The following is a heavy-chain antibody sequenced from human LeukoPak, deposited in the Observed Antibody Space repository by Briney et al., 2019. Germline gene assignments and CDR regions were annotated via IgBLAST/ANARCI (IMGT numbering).Heavy chain of an antibody. CDR1: GGSFSGYY. CDR3: AARGYSYGVDY. V-gene: IGHV4-34*01. J-gene: IGHJ4*02. D-gene: IGHD5-18*01. Sequence: SETLSLTCAVYGGSFSGYYWSWIRQPPGKGLEWIGEINHSGSTNYNPSLKSRVTISVDTSKNQFSLKLSSVTAADTAVYYCAARGYSYGVDYWGQGTLVTISS. CDR2: INHSGST.